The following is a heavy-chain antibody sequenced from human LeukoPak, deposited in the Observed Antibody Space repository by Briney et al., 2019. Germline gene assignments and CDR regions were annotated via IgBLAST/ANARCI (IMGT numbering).Heavy chain of an antibody. Sequence: SGGSLRLSCAASGFTFSIYCMHWVRQAPGKGPMWVSRICPDGTVTNYADSVKARFTISRDNARNTVYLQMNSLRAEDTAVYYCIRDFRSADYWGQGTLVTASS. CDR3: IRDFRSADY. CDR1: GFTFSIYC. CDR2: ICPDGTVT. V-gene: IGHV3-74*01. J-gene: IGHJ4*02.